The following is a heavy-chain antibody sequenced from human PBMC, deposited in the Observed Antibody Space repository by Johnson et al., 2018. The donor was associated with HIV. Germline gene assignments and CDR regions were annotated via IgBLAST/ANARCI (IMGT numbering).Heavy chain of an antibody. CDR1: GFPFSRFG. CDR2: IRYDGSDK. J-gene: IGHJ3*02. Sequence: VQLVESGGGVVQPGGSLRLSCVASGFPFSRFGMHWVRQAPGKGLEWVAFIRYDGSDKYYADSVKGRFTHSRDNSKNTLYLPMNSLRAEDTAVYYCARDPSVPLVGTISWGACDIWGQGTMVTVSS. D-gene: IGHD1-26*01. CDR3: ARDPSVPLVGTISWGACDI. V-gene: IGHV3-30*02.